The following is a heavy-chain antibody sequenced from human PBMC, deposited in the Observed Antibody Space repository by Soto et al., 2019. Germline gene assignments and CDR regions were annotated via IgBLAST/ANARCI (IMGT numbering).Heavy chain of an antibody. V-gene: IGHV3-23*01. CDR1: GFTFSSYV. CDR3: TKGPSDYYGMDV. CDR2: VSGGSSHT. Sequence: EVQLLESEGGLTQPGGSLRLSCAASGFTFSSYVMSWVRQAPGKGLEWVSTVSGGSSHTYYADSVKGRFTISRDNSRNTLFLQMNSLRAEDTATYYCTKGPSDYYGMDVWGQGTAVTVSS. J-gene: IGHJ6*02.